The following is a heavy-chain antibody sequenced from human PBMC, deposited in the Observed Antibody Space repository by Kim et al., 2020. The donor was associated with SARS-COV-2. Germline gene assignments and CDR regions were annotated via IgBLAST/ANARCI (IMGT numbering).Heavy chain of an antibody. J-gene: IGHJ6*03. CDR3: AKDGDAYFSCSSRYYFYYMDV. CDR2: ISGSSGST. D-gene: IGHD2-2*01. CDR1: GFTFSSYA. V-gene: IGHV3-23*01. Sequence: GGSLRLSCAASGFTFSSYAMSWVRQAPGKGLEWVSAISGSSGSTYYADSVKGRFTISRDNSKNTLYLQMNSLRAEDTAVYYCAKDGDAYFSCSSRYYFYYMDVWGRGTTVTVSS.